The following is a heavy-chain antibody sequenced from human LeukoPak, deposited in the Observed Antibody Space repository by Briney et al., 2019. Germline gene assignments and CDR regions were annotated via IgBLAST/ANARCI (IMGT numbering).Heavy chain of an antibody. D-gene: IGHD3-22*01. CDR3: ARTILPITMIDPTPLRY. Sequence: ASVKVSCKVSGYTFTGYYMHWVRQAPGQGLEWMGRINPNSGGTNYAQKFQGRVTMTRDTSISTAYMELSRLRSDDTAVYYCARTILPITMIDPTPLRYWGQGTLVTVSS. V-gene: IGHV1-2*06. CDR2: INPNSGGT. CDR1: GYTFTGYY. J-gene: IGHJ4*02.